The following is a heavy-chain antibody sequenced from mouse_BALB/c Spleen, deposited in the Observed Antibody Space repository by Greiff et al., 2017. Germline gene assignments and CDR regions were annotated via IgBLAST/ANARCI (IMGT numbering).Heavy chain of an antibody. J-gene: IGHJ4*01. CDR1: GYSFTSYY. CDR2: IDPFNGGT. D-gene: IGHD2-10*02. CDR3: ARSVVWSYAMDY. V-gene: IGHV1S135*01. Sequence: EVKLQESGPELMKPGASVKISCKASGYSFTSYYMHWVKQSHGKSLEWIGYIDPFNGGTSYNQKFKGKATLTVDKSSSTAYMHLSSLTSEDSAVYYCARSVVWSYAMDYWGQGTSVTVSS.